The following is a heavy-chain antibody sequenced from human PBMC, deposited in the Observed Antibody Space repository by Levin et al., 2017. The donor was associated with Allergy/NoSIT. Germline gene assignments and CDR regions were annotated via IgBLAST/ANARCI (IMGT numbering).Heavy chain of an antibody. Sequence: GGSLRLSCAASGFTFSSYAMHWVRQAPGKGLEWVAVISYDGSNKYYADSVKGRFTISRDNSKNTLYLQMNSLRAEDTAVYYCATDWGSGWYFYWGQGTLVTVSS. J-gene: IGHJ4*02. D-gene: IGHD6-19*01. CDR1: GFTFSSYA. CDR2: ISYDGSNK. CDR3: ATDWGSGWYFY. V-gene: IGHV3-30-3*01.